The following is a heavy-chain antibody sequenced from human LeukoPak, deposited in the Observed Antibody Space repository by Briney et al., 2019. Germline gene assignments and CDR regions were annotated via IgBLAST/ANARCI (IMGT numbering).Heavy chain of an antibody. J-gene: IGHJ6*03. CDR3: ARAAIAAARIYYYMDV. CDR2: ISTSSSYI. Sequence: PGGSLRLSCAASGFTFSSYSMNWVRQAPGKGLEWVSFISTSSSYIHNADSVKGRFTISRDNAENSLYLQMNSLRAEDTAVYYCARAAIAAARIYYYMDVWGKGTTVTASS. CDR1: GFTFSSYS. D-gene: IGHD6-13*01. V-gene: IGHV3-21*01.